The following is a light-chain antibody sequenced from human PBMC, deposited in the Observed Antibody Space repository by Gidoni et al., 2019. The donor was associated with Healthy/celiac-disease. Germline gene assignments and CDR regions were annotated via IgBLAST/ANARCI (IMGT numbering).Light chain of an antibody. Sequence: ISSYLACYQQKPGKAPELLIYPASILQSGVPSRVSGRGSGTEFTLTISSLQPADFATYDCQQLNSYAFGQGTKVDSK. CDR3: QQLNSYA. CDR1: ISSY. CDR2: PAS. J-gene: IGKJ2*01. V-gene: IGKV1-9*01.